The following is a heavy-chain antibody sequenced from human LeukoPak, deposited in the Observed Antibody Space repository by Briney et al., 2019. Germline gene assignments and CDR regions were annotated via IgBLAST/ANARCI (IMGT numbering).Heavy chain of an antibody. CDR2: INHSGST. CDR1: GGSFSGYY. D-gene: IGHD3-10*01. Sequence: SETLSLTCAVYGGSFSGYYWSWIRQPPGKGLEWIGEINHSGSTNYNPSLKSRVTISVDTSKNQFSLKLSSVTAADTAVYYCARHRTGYYYGSGSLNWFDPWGQGTLVTVSS. J-gene: IGHJ5*02. CDR3: ARHRTGYYYGSGSLNWFDP. V-gene: IGHV4-34*01.